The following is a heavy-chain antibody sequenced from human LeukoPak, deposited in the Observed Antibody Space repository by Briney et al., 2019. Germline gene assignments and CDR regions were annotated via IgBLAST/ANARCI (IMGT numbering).Heavy chain of an antibody. CDR3: AELGITMIGGV. CDR2: INWNGGST. CDR1: RFTFSSYT. V-gene: IGHV3-20*04. J-gene: IGHJ6*04. D-gene: IGHD3-10*02. Sequence: GGSLRLSCAASRFTFSSYTMNWVRQAPGKGLEWVSGINWNGGSTGYADSVKGRFTISRDNAKNSLYLQMNSLRAEDTAVYYCAELGITMIGGVWGKGTTVTTSS.